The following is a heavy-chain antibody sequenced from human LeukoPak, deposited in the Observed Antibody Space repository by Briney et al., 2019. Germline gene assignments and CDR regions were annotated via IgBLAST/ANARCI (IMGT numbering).Heavy chain of an antibody. CDR1: GYSFTSYW. D-gene: IGHD2-2*01. CDR3: ASSSCSSTSLYYYYGMDV. V-gene: IGHV5-51*01. Sequence: GESLKISCKGSGYSFTSYWIGWVRQMPGKGLEWMGIIYPGDSDTRYSPSFQGQVTISADKSISTAYLQWSSLKASDTAMYYCASSSCSSTSLYYYYGMDVWGQGTTVTVSS. J-gene: IGHJ6*02. CDR2: IYPGDSDT.